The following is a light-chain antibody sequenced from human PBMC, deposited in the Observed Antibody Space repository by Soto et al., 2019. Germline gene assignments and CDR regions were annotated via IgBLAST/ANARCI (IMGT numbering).Light chain of an antibody. CDR3: QQRSNWPPEIT. CDR1: QSVSSY. Sequence: EIVLTQSPASLSLSPRERATLSCRASQSVSSYLAWYQQKPGKAPRLLIYDASNRATGIPARFSGSGSGTDFTLNISSLEPEDFAVYYCQQRSNWPPEITFGQGTRLEIK. V-gene: IGKV3-11*01. J-gene: IGKJ5*01. CDR2: DAS.